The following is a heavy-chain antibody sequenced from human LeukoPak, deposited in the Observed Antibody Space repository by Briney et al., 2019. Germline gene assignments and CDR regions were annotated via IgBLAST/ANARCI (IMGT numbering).Heavy chain of an antibody. CDR3: ANVRLRYSGSFDAFDI. D-gene: IGHD1-26*01. CDR2: ISGSGGST. Sequence: GGSLRLSCAASGFTFSSYAMSWVRQAPGKGLEWVSAISGSGGSTYYADSVKGRFTISRDNSKNTLYLQMNSLRAEDTAVYYCANVRLRYSGSFDAFDIWGQGTMVTVSS. CDR1: GFTFSSYA. V-gene: IGHV3-23*01. J-gene: IGHJ3*02.